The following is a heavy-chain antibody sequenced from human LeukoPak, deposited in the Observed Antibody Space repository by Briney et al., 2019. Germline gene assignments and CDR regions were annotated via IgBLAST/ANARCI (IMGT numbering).Heavy chain of an antibody. Sequence: SETLSLTCTVSGYSISSGYYWGWIRQPPGKGLEGIGRIYHSGSTYYNPSLKIRVTISVDTSKNQFSLKLSSVTAADTAVYYCARDPARGWFGESGFDYWGQGTLVTVSS. J-gene: IGHJ4*02. CDR3: ARDPARGWFGESGFDY. V-gene: IGHV4-38-2*02. CDR2: IYHSGST. D-gene: IGHD3-10*01. CDR1: GYSISSGYY.